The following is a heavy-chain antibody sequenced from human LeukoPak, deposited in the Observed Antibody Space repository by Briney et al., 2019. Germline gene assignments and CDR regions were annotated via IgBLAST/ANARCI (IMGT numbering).Heavy chain of an antibody. CDR3: AKVAPSDFDY. J-gene: IGHJ4*02. Sequence: SGTLSLTCVVSGYSISSGYYWGWIRQPPGKGLEWIGSVFHSGRTNYNPSLKSRVTISVDTSKNQFSLKLSSVTAADTAVYYCAKVAPSDFDYWGQGTLVTVSS. CDR1: GYSISSGYY. V-gene: IGHV4-38-2*01. D-gene: IGHD2-15*01. CDR2: VFHSGRT.